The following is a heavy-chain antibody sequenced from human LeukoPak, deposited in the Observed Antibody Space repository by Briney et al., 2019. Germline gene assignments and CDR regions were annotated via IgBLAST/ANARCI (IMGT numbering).Heavy chain of an antibody. CDR1: GFTFDDYV. CDR2: ISWNSGSI. Sequence: PGRSLRLSCAASGFTFDDYVMHWVRQAPGKGLEWVSGISWNSGSIGYADSVKGRFTISRDNAKNSLYLQMNSLRAEDTALYYCAKDVGAFDIWGQGTMVTVSS. CDR3: AKDVGAFDI. J-gene: IGHJ3*02. V-gene: IGHV3-9*01.